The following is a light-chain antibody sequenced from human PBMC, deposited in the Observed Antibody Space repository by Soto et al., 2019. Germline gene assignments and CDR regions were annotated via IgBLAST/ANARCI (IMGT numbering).Light chain of an antibody. CDR3: GSYTSSGTPPYL. Sequence: QSALTQPASVSGSPGQSITISCTETSSDVGDYNYVSWYQQHPGKAPKLIIYDVNNRPSGVSFRFSGSKSGNTASLSISGLQAEDEADYYCGSYTSSGTPPYLFGTGTKLTVL. J-gene: IGLJ1*01. CDR1: SSDVGDYNY. V-gene: IGLV2-14*01. CDR2: DVN.